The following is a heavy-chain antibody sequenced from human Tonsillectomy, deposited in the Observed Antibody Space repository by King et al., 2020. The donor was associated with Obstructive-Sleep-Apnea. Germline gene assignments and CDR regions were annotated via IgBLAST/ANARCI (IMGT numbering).Heavy chain of an antibody. CDR2: IDYSGCT. Sequence: QLQESGPGLVKPSETLSLTCTVSGGSISSSNYYLAWIRQPPGKGLEWVGSIDYSGCTYYNPSLKRRVTMSVDTSKNPISLKLTSVTAADTAVYYCARDPYSYFDYWGQGTLVTVSS. CDR1: GGSISSSNYY. CDR3: ARDPYSYFDY. D-gene: IGHD1-26*01. V-gene: IGHV4-39*07. J-gene: IGHJ4*02.